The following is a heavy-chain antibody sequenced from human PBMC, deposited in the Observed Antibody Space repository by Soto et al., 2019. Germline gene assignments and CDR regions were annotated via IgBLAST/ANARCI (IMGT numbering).Heavy chain of an antibody. CDR2: IYYSGST. Sequence: PSETLSLTCTVSGGSISSGDYYWSWIRQPPGKGLEWIGYIYYSGSTYYNPSLKSRVTISVDTSKNQFSLKLSSVTAADTAVYYCARSYSNYGPNWFDPWGQGTLVTVSS. CDR3: ARSYSNYGPNWFDP. V-gene: IGHV4-30-4*01. CDR1: GGSISSGDYY. D-gene: IGHD4-4*01. J-gene: IGHJ5*02.